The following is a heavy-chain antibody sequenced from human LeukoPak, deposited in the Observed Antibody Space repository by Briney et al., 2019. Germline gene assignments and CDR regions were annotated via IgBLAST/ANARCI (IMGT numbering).Heavy chain of an antibody. CDR1: GGTFSSYA. J-gene: IGHJ4*02. Sequence: SVKVSCKASGGTFSSYAISWVRQAPGQGLEWMGRIIPIFGTANYAQKFQGRVTITTGESTSTAYMELSSLRSEDAAVYYCARGSTIFGVVILDYWGQGTLVTVSS. D-gene: IGHD3-3*01. CDR3: ARGSTIFGVVILDY. CDR2: IIPIFGTA. V-gene: IGHV1-69*05.